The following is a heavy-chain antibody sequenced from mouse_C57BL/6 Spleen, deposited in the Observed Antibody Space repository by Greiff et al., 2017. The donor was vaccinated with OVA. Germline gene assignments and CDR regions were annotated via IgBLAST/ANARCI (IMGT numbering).Heavy chain of an antibody. CDR1: GYTFTDYN. V-gene: IGHV1-22*01. J-gene: IGHJ2*01. CDR3: ARDGSSGFDY. CDR2: INPNNGGT. D-gene: IGHD1-1*01. Sequence: EVQLQESGPELVKPGASVKMSCKASGYTFTDYNMHWVKQGHGKSLEWIGYINPNNGGTSYNQKFKGKATLTVNKSSSTAYMELRSLTSEDSAVYYCARDGSSGFDYWGQGTTLTVSS.